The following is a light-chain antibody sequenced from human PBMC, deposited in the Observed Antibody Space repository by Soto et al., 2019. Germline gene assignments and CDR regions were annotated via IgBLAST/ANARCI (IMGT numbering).Light chain of an antibody. V-gene: IGKV3-15*01. CDR3: QQYNNWPWT. J-gene: IGKJ1*01. CDR1: QSVSSK. Sequence: EIVMTQSPGTLSVSPGERVTLSCRASQSVSSKLVWYQRKPGQSPRLHIYDASTRATGMPGRFSGSGSGTEFTLTISSLQSEDFAVYYCQQYNNWPWTFGQGTKVEIK. CDR2: DAS.